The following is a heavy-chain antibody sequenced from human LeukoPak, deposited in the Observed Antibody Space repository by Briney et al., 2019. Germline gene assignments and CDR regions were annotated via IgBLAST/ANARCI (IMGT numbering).Heavy chain of an antibody. J-gene: IGHJ4*02. CDR3: AREASGNYHVFDS. D-gene: IGHD1-26*01. V-gene: IGHV3-21*01. CDR2: ISSSSSYI. CDR1: GFTFSSYS. Sequence: GGSLRLSCAASGFTFSSYSMNWVRQAPGKGLEWVSSISSSSSYIYYADSVKGRFTISRDNAKKSVYLDMTDLRVEDTAVYYCAREASGNYHVFDSWGQGTLVTVSS.